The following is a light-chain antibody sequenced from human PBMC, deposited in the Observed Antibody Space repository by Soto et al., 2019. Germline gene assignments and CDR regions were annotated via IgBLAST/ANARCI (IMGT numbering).Light chain of an antibody. Sequence: EIVLTQSPGTLSLSPGERATLSCRASQSVGSRYLAWYQQKPGQAPRLLIYGASSRASGIPDRFSGSGSGTDFTLTISRLEPEDFAVYYCQQYGSSPFTFCPGTKDDIK. CDR1: QSVGSRY. V-gene: IGKV3-20*01. J-gene: IGKJ3*01. CDR3: QQYGSSPFT. CDR2: GAS.